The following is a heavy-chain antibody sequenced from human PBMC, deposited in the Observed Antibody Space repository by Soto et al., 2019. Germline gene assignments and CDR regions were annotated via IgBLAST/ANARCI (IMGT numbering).Heavy chain of an antibody. CDR3: ARAMITFGGVGDWFDP. CDR1: GYTFTSYG. D-gene: IGHD3-16*01. J-gene: IGHJ5*02. Sequence: QVQLVQSGAEVKKPGASVKVSCKASGYTFTSYGISWVRQAPGQGLEWMGWISAYNGNTNYAQKLQGRVTMTTDTXTXRAYMELRSLRSDDTAVYYCARAMITFGGVGDWFDPWGQGTLVTVSS. CDR2: ISAYNGNT. V-gene: IGHV1-18*01.